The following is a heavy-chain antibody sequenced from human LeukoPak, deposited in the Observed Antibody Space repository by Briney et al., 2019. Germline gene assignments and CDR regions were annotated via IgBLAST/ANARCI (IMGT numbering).Heavy chain of an antibody. D-gene: IGHD3-22*01. J-gene: IGHJ4*02. CDR1: GGTFSSYA. V-gene: IGHV1-8*02. Sequence: ASVKVSCKASGGTFSSYAISWVRQAPGQGLEWMGWMNPNSGNTGYAQKFQGRVTMTRNTSISTAYMELSSLRSEDTAVYYCARGPYYYDSSGEDYWGQGTLVTVSS. CDR2: MNPNSGNT. CDR3: ARGPYYYDSSGEDY.